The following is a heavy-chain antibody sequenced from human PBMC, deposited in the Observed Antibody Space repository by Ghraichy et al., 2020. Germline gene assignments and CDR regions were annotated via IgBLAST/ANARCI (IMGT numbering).Heavy chain of an antibody. D-gene: IGHD2-15*01. V-gene: IGHV1-18*01. CDR2: ISAYNGNT. CDR3: ARDGGYCSGGSCYVQRSFDY. J-gene: IGHJ4*02. Sequence: ASVKVSCKASGYTFTSYGISWVRQAPGQGLEWMGWISAYNGNTNYAQKLQGRVTMTTDTSTSTAYMELRSLRSDDTAVYYCARDGGYCSGGSCYVQRSFDYWGQGTLVTVSS. CDR1: GYTFTSYG.